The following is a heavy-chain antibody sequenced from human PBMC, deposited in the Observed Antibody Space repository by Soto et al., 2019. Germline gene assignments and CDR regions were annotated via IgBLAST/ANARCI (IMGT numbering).Heavy chain of an antibody. Sequence: GGSLRLSCAASGFTLSSYAMSWVRQAPGKGLEWVSSISGSGGTTYYADSVKGRFTISRDKSKNTLYLQMNSLRAEDTAVYYCAKVGWIRVWSDGNYWGQGTLVTVSS. J-gene: IGHJ4*02. D-gene: IGHD5-18*01. CDR3: AKVGWIRVWSDGNY. CDR1: GFTLSSYA. V-gene: IGHV3-23*01. CDR2: ISGSGGTT.